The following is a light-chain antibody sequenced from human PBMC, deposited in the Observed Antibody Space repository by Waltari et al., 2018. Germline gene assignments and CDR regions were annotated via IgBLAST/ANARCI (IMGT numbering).Light chain of an antibody. Sequence: AIQMTQSPSSLSASVGNKITINCRASQDIRYDLAWYQHKPGTAPKLLIYAASSSQSGVPSRFSGSGSGTEFTLTITSLQPEDFATYYCLQHYNFPWTFGQGTKMAIK. CDR1: QDIRYD. CDR2: AAS. CDR3: LQHYNFPWT. V-gene: IGKV1-6*01. J-gene: IGKJ1*01.